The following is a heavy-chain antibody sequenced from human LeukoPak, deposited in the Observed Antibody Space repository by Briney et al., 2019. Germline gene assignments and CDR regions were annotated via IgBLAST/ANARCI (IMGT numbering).Heavy chain of an antibody. V-gene: IGHV3-30*18. CDR3: AKVGGSRHDAFDI. CDR2: ISYDGSNK. CDR1: GFTFDDYA. D-gene: IGHD1-26*01. Sequence: PGGSLRLSCAASGFTFDDYAMHWVRQAPGKGLEWVAVISYDGSNKYYADSVKGRFTISRDNSKNTLHLRMNSLRAEDTAVYYCAKVGGSRHDAFDIWGQGTMVTVSS. J-gene: IGHJ3*02.